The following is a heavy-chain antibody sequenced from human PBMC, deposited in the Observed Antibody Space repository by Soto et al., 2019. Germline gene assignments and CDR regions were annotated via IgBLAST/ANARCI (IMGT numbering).Heavy chain of an antibody. J-gene: IGHJ6*02. CDR1: GYTFTRSG. V-gene: IGHV1-18*01. CDR2: ISSYNGDT. Sequence: QVQLVQSGAEVKKPGASVKVSCKASGYTFTRSGISWVRQAPGQGPEWMGWISSYNGDTNYAQTFQGRVTMTTDTSTSTAYMELRSLRSADTAVYYCAREGVAPYYYSGMDVWGQGTPVTVSS. CDR3: AREGVAPYYYSGMDV. D-gene: IGHD5-12*01.